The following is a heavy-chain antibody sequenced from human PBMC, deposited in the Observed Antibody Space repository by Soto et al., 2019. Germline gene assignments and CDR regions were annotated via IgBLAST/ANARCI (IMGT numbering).Heavy chain of an antibody. CDR2: IYHSGNT. J-gene: IGHJ4*02. Sequence: SETLSLTCAVSGYSISLGYYWGWVRQPPGKGLEWIGSIYHSGNTYYNPSLKSRVSISLDTSKNHFSLELTSVTAADTAVYYCARVQVAGRGGLDYPGLRTLVPVSS. V-gene: IGHV4-38-2*01. CDR1: GYSISLGYY. CDR3: ARVQVAGRGGLDY. D-gene: IGHD1-1*01.